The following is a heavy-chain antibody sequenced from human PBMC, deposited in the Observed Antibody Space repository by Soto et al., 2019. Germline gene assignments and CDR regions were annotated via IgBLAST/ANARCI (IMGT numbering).Heavy chain of an antibody. J-gene: IGHJ4*02. CDR1: GFTFSSYV. D-gene: IGHD2-2*01. CDR3: AKGSGSSRPYYFDY. Sequence: GGSLRLSCAASGFTFSSYVMSWVRQAPGKGLEWVSAISGTGGSTYYVDSVKGRFTISRDNSRNTLSLEMNSLRADDTAVYYCAKGSGSSRPYYFDYWGQGTLVTVSS. CDR2: ISGTGGST. V-gene: IGHV3-23*01.